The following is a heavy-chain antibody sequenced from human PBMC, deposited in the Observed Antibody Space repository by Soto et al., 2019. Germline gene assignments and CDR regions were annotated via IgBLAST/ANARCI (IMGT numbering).Heavy chain of an antibody. D-gene: IGHD2-8*01. CDR2: IKQDGSEK. J-gene: IGHJ4*02. V-gene: IGHV3-7*01. Sequence: GGSLRLSCAASGFTFSSYWMSWVRQAPGKGLEWVANIKQDGSEKYYVDSVKGRFTISRDNAKNSLYLQMNSLRAEDTAVYYCARVPTGKYGVWNYWGQGTLVTVSS. CDR3: ARVPTGKYGVWNY. CDR1: GFTFSSYW.